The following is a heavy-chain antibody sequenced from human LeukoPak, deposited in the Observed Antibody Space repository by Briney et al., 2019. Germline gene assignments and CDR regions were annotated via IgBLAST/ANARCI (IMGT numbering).Heavy chain of an antibody. CDR1: GFTFSSYA. D-gene: IGHD5-18*01. J-gene: IGHJ4*02. CDR3: ARELPEYSYGSGGFDY. Sequence: GGSLRLSCAASGFTFSSYAMHWVRQAPGKGLEWVAVISYDGSNKYYADSVKGRFTISRDSSKNTLYLQMNSLRAEDTAVYYCARELPEYSYGSGGFDYWGQGTLVTVSS. V-gene: IGHV3-30-3*01. CDR2: ISYDGSNK.